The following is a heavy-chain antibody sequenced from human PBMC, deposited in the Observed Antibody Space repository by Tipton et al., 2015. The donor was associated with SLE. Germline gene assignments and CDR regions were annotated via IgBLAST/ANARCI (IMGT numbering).Heavy chain of an antibody. Sequence: TLSLTCTVSGGSISSHYWSWIRQPPGKGLEWIGYIYYSGSTNYNPSLKSRVTISVDTSKNQFSLKLSSVTAADTAVYYCARDQIHTAMAHYYGMDVWGQGTTVTLSS. CDR1: GGSISSHY. CDR2: IYYSGST. J-gene: IGHJ6*02. CDR3: ARDQIHTAMAHYYGMDV. V-gene: IGHV4-59*11. D-gene: IGHD5-18*01.